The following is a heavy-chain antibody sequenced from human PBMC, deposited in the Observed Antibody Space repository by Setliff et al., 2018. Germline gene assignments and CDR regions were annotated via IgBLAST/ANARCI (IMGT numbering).Heavy chain of an antibody. Sequence: ASVKVSCKASGYTFTNYGVTWVRQAPGQGLEWMGWIGAYNGNTYNAHKFQGRVTMTSDTSTSTAYMELRSLRSDDTAVYYCARVTIAVAGYFDFWGQGSLVTVSS. CDR2: IGAYNGNT. J-gene: IGHJ4*02. V-gene: IGHV1-18*01. CDR3: ARVTIAVAGYFDF. CDR1: GYTFTNYG. D-gene: IGHD6-19*01.